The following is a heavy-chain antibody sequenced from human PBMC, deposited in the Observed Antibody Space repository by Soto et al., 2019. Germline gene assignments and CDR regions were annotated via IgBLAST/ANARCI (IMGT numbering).Heavy chain of an antibody. Sequence: GGSLRLSCAASGFSFSTYEMNWVRQAPGKGLEWVSYISKNGIDIYYADSVKGRFTISRDNANNSLFLQMDSPRPEDTAVYYCAPRKYGSFNIGAFDIWGQGTMVTVSS. J-gene: IGHJ3*02. CDR2: ISKNGIDI. V-gene: IGHV3-48*03. CDR1: GFSFSTYE. D-gene: IGHD1-26*01. CDR3: APRKYGSFNIGAFDI.